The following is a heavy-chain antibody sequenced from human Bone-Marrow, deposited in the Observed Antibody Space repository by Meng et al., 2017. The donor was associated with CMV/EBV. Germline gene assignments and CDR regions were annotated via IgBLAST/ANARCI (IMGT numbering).Heavy chain of an antibody. V-gene: IGHV3-9*01. Sequence: SLKISCAASGFTFDDYAMHWVRQAPGKGLEWVSGISWNSGSIGYADSVKGRFTISRDNAKNSLYLQMNSLRAEDTAVYYCASSALGDFWSGYLGDYYYYYGMDVWGQGTTVTVSS. D-gene: IGHD3-3*01. CDR2: ISWNSGSI. CDR3: ASSALGDFWSGYLGDYYYYYGMDV. J-gene: IGHJ6*02. CDR1: GFTFDDYA.